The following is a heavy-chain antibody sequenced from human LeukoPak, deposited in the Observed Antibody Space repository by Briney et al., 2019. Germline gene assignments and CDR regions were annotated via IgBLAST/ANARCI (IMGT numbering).Heavy chain of an antibody. CDR1: GGSISGSNYY. CDR3: ARDGWESGDY. D-gene: IGHD1-26*01. J-gene: IGHJ4*02. Sequence: SETLPLTCTVSGGSISGSNYYWGWIRQAPGKGLEWIGSIYYSGITHYNPSLKSRVAISVDMSTNQFSLRLSSVTAADTAVYYCARDGWESGDYWGQGTLVTVSS. V-gene: IGHV4-39*07. CDR2: IYYSGIT.